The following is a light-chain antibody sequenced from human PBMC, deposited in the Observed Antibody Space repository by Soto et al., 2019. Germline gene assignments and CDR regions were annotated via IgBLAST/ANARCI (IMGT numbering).Light chain of an antibody. CDR3: QQYDNLLFT. V-gene: IGKV1-33*01. J-gene: IGKJ3*01. CDR2: DAS. CDR1: QDISNY. Sequence: DIQMTQSPSSLSASVGDRVTITCQASQDISNYLNWYQQKPGKAPKLLIYDASNLEPGVPSRFSGSGSGTEFTFSIRSLQPGDIATYYCQQYDNLLFTFGPGTKVGI.